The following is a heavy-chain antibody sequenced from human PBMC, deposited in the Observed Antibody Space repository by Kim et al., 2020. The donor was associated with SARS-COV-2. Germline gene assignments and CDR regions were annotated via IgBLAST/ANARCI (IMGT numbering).Heavy chain of an antibody. D-gene: IGHD3-3*01. CDR2: LDPEDGET. V-gene: IGHV1-24*01. Sequence: ASVKVSCKVSGYTLTELSMHWVRQAPGKGLEWMGGLDPEDGETIYAQKFQGRVTMTEDTSTDTAYMELSSLRSEDTAVYYCATSITIFGGFDPWGQGTLVTVSS. J-gene: IGHJ5*02. CDR3: ATSITIFGGFDP. CDR1: GYTLTELS.